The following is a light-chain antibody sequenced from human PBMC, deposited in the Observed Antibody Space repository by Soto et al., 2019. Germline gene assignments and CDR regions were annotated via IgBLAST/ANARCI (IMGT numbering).Light chain of an antibody. CDR3: QVWDSSSDHYV. J-gene: IGLJ1*01. Sequence: SSELTQPPSVSVAPGQTAGLTCVGDNIGTKSVHLYQQKPCQAPVLVVYDDSDRPSGIPERFSGSNSGTTATLTISRVEAGDEADYYCQVWDSSSDHYVFGTGTKVTVL. CDR2: DDS. V-gene: IGLV3-21*02. CDR1: NIGTKS.